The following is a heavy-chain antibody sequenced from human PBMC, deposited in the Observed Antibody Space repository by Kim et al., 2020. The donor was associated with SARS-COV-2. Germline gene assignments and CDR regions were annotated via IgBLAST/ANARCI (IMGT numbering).Heavy chain of an antibody. Sequence: SETLSLTCTVSGGSISSSSYYWGWIRQPPGKGLEWIGSIYYSGSTYYNPSLKSRVTISVDTSKNQFSLKLSSVTAADTAVYYCARNPGSGSYIPHTRDHYSGMDVWGQGTAVTVSS. CDR3: ARNPGSGSYIPHTRDHYSGMDV. V-gene: IGHV4-39*01. D-gene: IGHD3-10*01. J-gene: IGHJ6*02. CDR2: IYYSGST. CDR1: GGSISSSSYY.